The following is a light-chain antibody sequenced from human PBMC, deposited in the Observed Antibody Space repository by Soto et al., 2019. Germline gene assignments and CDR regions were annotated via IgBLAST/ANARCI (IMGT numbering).Light chain of an antibody. Sequence: IVLTQSPGTLSLSPGERATLSCRASQSVTSSYLAWYQQRPGQAPRLLIYGASSRATGVPDRFSGSGSGTDFTLTISRLEPEDFGMYFCQQYGSSWTFGQRTK. CDR2: GAS. CDR1: QSVTSSY. CDR3: QQYGSSWT. J-gene: IGKJ1*01. V-gene: IGKV3-20*01.